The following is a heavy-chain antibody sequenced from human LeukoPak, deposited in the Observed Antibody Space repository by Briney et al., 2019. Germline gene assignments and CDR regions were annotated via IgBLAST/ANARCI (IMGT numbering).Heavy chain of an antibody. D-gene: IGHD6-19*01. CDR3: ARRLVSAIVTITSYYYMDV. V-gene: IGHV3-11*01. CDR2: ISSSGSTI. J-gene: IGHJ6*03. CDR1: GCTFSDYY. Sequence: WGSLRLSCAASGCTFSDYYMSWIRQAPGKGLEWVSYISSSGSTIYYADSVKGRFTISSDNDKNSLYLQMNSLRAEDTAVYYCARRLVSAIVTITSYYYMDVWGKGTTVTISS.